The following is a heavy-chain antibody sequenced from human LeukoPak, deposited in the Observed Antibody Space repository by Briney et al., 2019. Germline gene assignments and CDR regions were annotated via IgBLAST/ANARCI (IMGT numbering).Heavy chain of an antibody. CDR1: GFIFSTYW. Sequence: PGGSLRLSCAASGFIFSTYWMTWFPQAPGKGLEWVANIKQDGSEKYYVDSVKGRFTVSRDNAKNSLYLQMNGLRAEDTAVYYCARRPVIGDGFDPWGQGTLVTVSS. CDR3: ARRPVIGDGFDP. D-gene: IGHD2-21*02. CDR2: IKQDGSEK. J-gene: IGHJ5*02. V-gene: IGHV3-7*01.